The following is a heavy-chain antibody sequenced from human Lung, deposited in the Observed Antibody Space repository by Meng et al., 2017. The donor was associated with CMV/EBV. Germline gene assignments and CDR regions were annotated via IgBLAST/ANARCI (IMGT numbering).Heavy chain of an antibody. V-gene: IGHV3-66*02. J-gene: IGHJ2*01. Sequence: GVXRLSXAASGFSVTTNDINWVRQAPGKGLEWVSITFRAGNTYYTDSVKGRFTVSRDNSKNTLYLQMDSLRVEDTAVYYCASFTRQLQVVGAIYWYADLWGRGXLVTVSS. CDR3: ASFTRQLQVVGAIYWYADL. CDR1: GFSVTTND. D-gene: IGHD2-15*01. CDR2: TFRAGNT.